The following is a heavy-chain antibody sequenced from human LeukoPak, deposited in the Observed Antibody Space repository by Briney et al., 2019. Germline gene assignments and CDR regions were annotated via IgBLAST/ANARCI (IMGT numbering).Heavy chain of an antibody. V-gene: IGHV3-21*01. Sequence: GASLRLSCAASGFTFSSYSMNWVRQAPGKGLEWVSSISSSSSYIYHADSVKGRFTISRDNAKNSLYLQMNSLRAEDTAVYYCARVGYDSSGYLDYWGQGTLVTVSS. CDR3: ARVGYDSSGYLDY. D-gene: IGHD3-22*01. CDR2: ISSSSSYI. CDR1: GFTFSSYS. J-gene: IGHJ4*02.